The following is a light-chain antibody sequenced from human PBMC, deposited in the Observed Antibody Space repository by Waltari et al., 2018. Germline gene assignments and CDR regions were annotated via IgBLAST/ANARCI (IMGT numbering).Light chain of an antibody. Sequence: DIQMTQSPSTLSASVGDRVTITCRASQSIRSWLAWYQQKPGKAPKLLIYKASSLESGVPSRFSGSGSGTEFTLSISRLQPDDFATYYFQQYNSYSRTSGQGTKVDIK. CDR2: KAS. J-gene: IGKJ1*01. CDR3: QQYNSYSRT. CDR1: QSIRSW. V-gene: IGKV1-5*03.